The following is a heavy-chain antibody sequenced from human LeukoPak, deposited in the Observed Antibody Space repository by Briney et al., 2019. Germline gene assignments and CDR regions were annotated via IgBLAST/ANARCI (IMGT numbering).Heavy chain of an antibody. CDR2: IKQDGSEK. D-gene: IGHD3-3*01. V-gene: IGHV3-7*01. J-gene: IGHJ4*02. CDR1: GFTLSTYW. CDR3: ARDRSPDFWSGYYTHYCDY. Sequence: GGSLRLSCAASGFTLSTYWMNWVRQAPGKGLEWVATIKQDGSEKYYVDSVKGRFTISRDNAKNSLYLQMNSLRAEDTAVYYCARDRSPDFWSGYYTHYCDYWGQGTLVTVSS.